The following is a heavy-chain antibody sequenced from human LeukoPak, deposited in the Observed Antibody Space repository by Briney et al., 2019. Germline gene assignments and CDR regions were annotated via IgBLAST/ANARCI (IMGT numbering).Heavy chain of an antibody. Sequence: GGSLRLSCAASGFTFSSYSMNWVRQAPGKGLEWVSSISSSSSYIYYADSVKGRFTISRDNAKNSLYLQMNSLRAEDTAVYYCARDAPSDYGDYSDAFDIWGQGTMVTVSS. CDR2: ISSSSSYI. CDR1: GFTFSSYS. CDR3: ARDAPSDYGDYSDAFDI. J-gene: IGHJ3*02. V-gene: IGHV3-21*01. D-gene: IGHD4-17*01.